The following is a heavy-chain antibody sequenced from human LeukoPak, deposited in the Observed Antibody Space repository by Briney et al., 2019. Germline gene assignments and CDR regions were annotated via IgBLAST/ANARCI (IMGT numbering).Heavy chain of an antibody. CDR2: IYYSGST. CDR3: ARDLSTIFGVVIDYFDY. Sequence: SETLSLTCTVSGGSISSGSYYWGWIRQPPGKGLEWIGSIYYSGSTYYNPSLKSRVTISVDTSKNQFSLKLSSVTAADTAVYYCARDLSTIFGVVIDYFDYWGQGTLVTVSS. D-gene: IGHD3-3*01. V-gene: IGHV4-39*07. J-gene: IGHJ4*02. CDR1: GGSISSGSYY.